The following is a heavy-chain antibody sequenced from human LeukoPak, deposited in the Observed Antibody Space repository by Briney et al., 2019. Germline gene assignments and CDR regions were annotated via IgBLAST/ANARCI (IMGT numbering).Heavy chain of an antibody. CDR3: AKVRFGSGIYGGLDS. D-gene: IGHD3-10*01. CDR1: GFTFNNYG. Sequence: GGSLRLSCVASGFTFNNYGMIWVRRAPGKGLEWVAGINAGGSHSYYADSANGRFTSSRDNSKNTLYLQMNSLTVEDTAIYFCAKVRFGSGIYGGLDSWGQGAHVTVSS. J-gene: IGHJ1*01. CDR2: INAGGSHS. V-gene: IGHV3-23*01.